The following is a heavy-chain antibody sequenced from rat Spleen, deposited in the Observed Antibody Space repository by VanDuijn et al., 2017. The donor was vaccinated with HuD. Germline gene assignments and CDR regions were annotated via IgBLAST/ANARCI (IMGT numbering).Heavy chain of an antibody. J-gene: IGHJ2*01. CDR3: ARRGGNNFYYFDY. D-gene: IGHD1-10*01. V-gene: IGHV5-17*01. CDR2: IIYDGSST. CDR1: GFTFSDYA. Sequence: EVQLVESGGGLVQPGRSLKLSCAASGFTFSDYAMAWVRQAPKKGLEWVATIIYDGSSTYYRDSVKGRFTISRDNAKSTLYLQMDSLRSEDTATYYCARRGGNNFYYFDYWGQGVMVTVSS.